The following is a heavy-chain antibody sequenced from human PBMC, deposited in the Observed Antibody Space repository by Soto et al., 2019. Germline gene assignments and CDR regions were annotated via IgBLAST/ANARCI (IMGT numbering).Heavy chain of an antibody. J-gene: IGHJ6*02. D-gene: IGHD1-26*01. CDR3: AGYLVGASDSYGLDV. CDR2: IWHDGNNK. V-gene: IGHV3-33*01. Sequence: QVQLVESGGGVVQPGRSLRLSCAASGFTFSNYGMHWVRQAPGKGLEWVAIIWHDGNNKYYADSVRGRFIISRDNSKNRLYLQMNSLRAEDTAVYYCAGYLVGASDSYGLDVWGQGTPVTVSS. CDR1: GFTFSNYG.